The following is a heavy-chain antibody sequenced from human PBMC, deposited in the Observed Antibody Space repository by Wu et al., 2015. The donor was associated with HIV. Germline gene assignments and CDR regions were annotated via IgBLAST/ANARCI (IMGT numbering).Heavy chain of an antibody. CDR2: IIPIFGTA. D-gene: IGHD2-2*01. J-gene: IGHJ5*02. V-gene: IGHV1-69*12. CDR1: GGTFSSYA. CDR3: ARVPPLGYCSSTSCSTTYNWFDP. Sequence: QVQLVQSGAEVKKPGSSVKVSCKASGGTFSSYAISWVRQAPGQGLEWMGGIIPIFGTANYAQKFQGRVTITADESTSTAYMELSSLRSEDTAVYYCARVPPLGYCSSTSCSTTYNWFDPGAREPWSPSPQ.